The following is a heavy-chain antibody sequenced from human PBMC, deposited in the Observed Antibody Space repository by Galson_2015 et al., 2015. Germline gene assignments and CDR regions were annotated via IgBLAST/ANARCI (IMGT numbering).Heavy chain of an antibody. D-gene: IGHD5-18*01. CDR3: ALGGYFYGLDV. CDR2: IYYSGNS. V-gene: IGHV4-31*11. Sequence: TMSGDSAVSGGSTSSGGNYWRWIGLHPGEGMEWIGYIYYSGNSYYNPSLKSRITISVNTSKNQFSLKLSLMTAADTAVYYCALGGYFYGLDVWGQGTLVTVSS. J-gene: IGHJ4*02. CDR1: GGSTSSGGNY.